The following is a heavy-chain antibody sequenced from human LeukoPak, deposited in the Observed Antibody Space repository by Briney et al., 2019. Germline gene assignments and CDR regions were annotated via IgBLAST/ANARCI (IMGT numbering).Heavy chain of an antibody. V-gene: IGHV3-30*18. CDR3: AKGYRSGSYPDAFDI. D-gene: IGHD1-26*01. CDR1: GFTFSSYG. CDR2: ISYDGSNK. J-gene: IGHJ3*02. Sequence: GGSLRLSCAASGFTFSSYGMHWVRQAPGKGLEWVAVISYDGSNKYYADSVKGRFTISRDNSKNTLYLQMNSLRAEDTAVYYCAKGYRSGSYPDAFDIWGQGTMVTVSS.